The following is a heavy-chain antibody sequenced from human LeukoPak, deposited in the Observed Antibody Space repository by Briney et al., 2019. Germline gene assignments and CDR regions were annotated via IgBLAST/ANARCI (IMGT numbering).Heavy chain of an antibody. J-gene: IGHJ6*03. CDR1: GFTYSHNG. D-gene: IGHD1-26*01. CDR2: ITSSSSYI. CDR3: ARDPYSGNYGAYYYYYMDV. V-gene: IGHV3-21*06. Sequence: GGSLRLSCVASGFTYSHNGMHWVRQAPGKGLEWVSSITSSSSYIYYADSVKGRFTISRDNAKNSLYLQMDSLRVEDTAEYYCARDPYSGNYGAYYYYYMDVWGKGTTVTVSS.